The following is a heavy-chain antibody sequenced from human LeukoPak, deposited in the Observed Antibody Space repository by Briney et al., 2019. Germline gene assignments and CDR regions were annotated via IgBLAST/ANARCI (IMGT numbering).Heavy chain of an antibody. CDR3: ARGYYDFWSGSAFDI. D-gene: IGHD3-3*01. Sequence: SQTLSLTCTVSGGSISSGSYYWSWIRQPAGKGLEWIGRIYTSGSTNYNPSLKSRVTISVDTSKNQFSLKLSSVTAADTAVYYCARGYYDFWSGSAFDIWGQGTMVTVSS. CDR2: IYTSGST. J-gene: IGHJ3*02. CDR1: GGSISSGSYY. V-gene: IGHV4-61*02.